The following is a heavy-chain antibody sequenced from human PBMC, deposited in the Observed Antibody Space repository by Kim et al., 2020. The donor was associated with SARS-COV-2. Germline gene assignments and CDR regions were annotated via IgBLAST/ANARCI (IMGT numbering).Heavy chain of an antibody. CDR3: ASHIKSHRLWPTYGMDV. D-gene: IGHD6-25*01. CDR2: IYPGDSDT. J-gene: IGHJ6*02. Sequence: GESLKISCKGSGYSFTSYWIGWVRQMPGKGLEWMGIIYPGDSDTRYSPSFQGQVTISADKSISTAYLQWSSLKASDTAMYYCASHIKSHRLWPTYGMDVWGQGTTVTVSS. V-gene: IGHV5-51*01. CDR1: GYSFTSYW.